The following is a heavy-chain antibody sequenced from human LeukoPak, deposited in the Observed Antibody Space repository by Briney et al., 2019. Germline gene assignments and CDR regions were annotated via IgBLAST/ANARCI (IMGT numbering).Heavy chain of an antibody. CDR2: IYYSGST. CDR3: ATMTTVTTSFDY. Sequence: SETLSLTCTVSGGSISSYYWSWIRQPPGKGLEWIGYIYYSGSTNYNPSLKSRVTISVDTSKNQFSLKLSSVTAADTAVYYCATMTTVTTSFDYWGQGTLVTVSS. CDR1: GGSISSYY. D-gene: IGHD4-17*01. J-gene: IGHJ4*02. V-gene: IGHV4-59*01.